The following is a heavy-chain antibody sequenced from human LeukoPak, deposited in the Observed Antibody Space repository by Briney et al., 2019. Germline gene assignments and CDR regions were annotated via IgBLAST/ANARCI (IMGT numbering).Heavy chain of an antibody. CDR3: ARSEYCSNNNCYHHLVFDS. CDR2: IFYSGTT. J-gene: IGHJ4*02. Sequence: SQTLSLTCTVSGGSISSGDYYWSWIRQPPGKGLEWIGYIFYSGTTYYNPSLKSRVIISIDTSKNQFSLKLSSVTAADTAVYYCARSEYCSNNNCYHHLVFDSWGQGTLVTVSS. D-gene: IGHD2-2*01. CDR1: GGSISSGDYY. V-gene: IGHV4-30-4*08.